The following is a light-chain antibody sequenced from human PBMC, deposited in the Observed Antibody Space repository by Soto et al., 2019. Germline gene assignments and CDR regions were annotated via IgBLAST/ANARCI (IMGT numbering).Light chain of an antibody. J-gene: IGLJ3*02. CDR3: SSFTSYNTWV. CDR2: EVS. Sequence: QSALTQPASVSGSPGQSSTISCTGITSDVGGHNYVSWYQQHPGKAPKFIIYEVSNRPSGVSNRFSGSKSGNTASLTISGLQAEDEAHYYCSSFTSYNTWVFGGGTKVTVL. CDR1: TSDVGGHNY. V-gene: IGLV2-14*01.